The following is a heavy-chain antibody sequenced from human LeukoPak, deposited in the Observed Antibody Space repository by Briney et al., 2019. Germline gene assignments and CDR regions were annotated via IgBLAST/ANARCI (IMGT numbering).Heavy chain of an antibody. J-gene: IGHJ4*02. CDR3: ARTLALYGSGSFFDF. D-gene: IGHD3-10*01. Sequence: GRSETLFCAASGFTFSNYAMHWIRQAPGKGLEWVAVISYDGSIKYYADSLKGRFTISRDNSKNTLYLQMNSLRAEDTAVYYCARTLALYGSGSFFDFWGQG. CDR1: GFTFSNYA. V-gene: IGHV3-30-3*01. CDR2: ISYDGSIK.